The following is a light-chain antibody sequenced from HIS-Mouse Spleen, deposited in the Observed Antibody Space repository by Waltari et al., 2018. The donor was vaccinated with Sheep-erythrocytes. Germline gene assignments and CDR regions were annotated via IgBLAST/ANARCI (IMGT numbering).Light chain of an antibody. V-gene: IGLV2-14*01. J-gene: IGLJ2*01. CDR3: SSYTSSSTQV. CDR1: SSDVGGYNY. Sequence: QSALTQPASVSGSPGQSITISCTGTSSDVGGYNYVSWYQQHPGKAPKLMLYEVSNRPSGVSNRFSGSKSGNTAFLTISGLQAEDEADYYCSSYTSSSTQVFGGGTKLTVL. CDR2: EVS.